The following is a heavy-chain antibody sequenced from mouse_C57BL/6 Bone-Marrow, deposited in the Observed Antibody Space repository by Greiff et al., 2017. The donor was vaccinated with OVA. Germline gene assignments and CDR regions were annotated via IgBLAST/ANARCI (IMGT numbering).Heavy chain of an antibody. CDR3: ARWGYDGSSFWYFDV. V-gene: IGHV1-18*01. Sequence: EVKLQQSGPELVKPGASVKIPCKASGYTFTDYNMDWVKQSHGKSLEWIGDINPNNGGPIYNQKFKGKATLTVDKSSSTAYMELRSLTSEDTAVYYCARWGYDGSSFWYFDVWGTGTTVTVSS. D-gene: IGHD1-1*01. CDR1: GYTFTDYN. CDR2: INPNNGGP. J-gene: IGHJ1*03.